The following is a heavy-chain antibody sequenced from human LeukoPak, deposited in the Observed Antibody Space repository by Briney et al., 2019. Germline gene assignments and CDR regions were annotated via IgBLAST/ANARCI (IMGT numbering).Heavy chain of an antibody. J-gene: IGHJ5*02. CDR1: GGSISSYY. V-gene: IGHV4-59*01. CDR2: IYYSGST. D-gene: IGHD2-15*01. Sequence: SSETLSLTCTVSGGSISSYYWSWIRQPPGKGLEWIGYIYYSGSTNYNPSLKSRVTISVDTSKNQFSLKLSSVTAADTAVYYCARERVYCSGGSCYNWFDPWGQGTLVTVSS. CDR3: ARERVYCSGGSCYNWFDP.